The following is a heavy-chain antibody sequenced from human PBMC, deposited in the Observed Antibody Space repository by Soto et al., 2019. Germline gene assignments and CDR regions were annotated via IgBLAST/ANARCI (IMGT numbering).Heavy chain of an antibody. CDR2: IDPRNSYI. Sequence: HGESLKISCQGSGYSFTTHWITWVRQTPGKGLEWMGRIDPRNSYINYSPSLQGHVTSSVDRSISTAYLQWSRLDSSDNAIYYCARRLSGPKEEYNAYYFYGLDVWGQGTKVTVSS. CDR1: GYSFTTHW. J-gene: IGHJ6*02. D-gene: IGHD1-1*01. V-gene: IGHV5-10-1*01. CDR3: ARRLSGPKEEYNAYYFYGLDV.